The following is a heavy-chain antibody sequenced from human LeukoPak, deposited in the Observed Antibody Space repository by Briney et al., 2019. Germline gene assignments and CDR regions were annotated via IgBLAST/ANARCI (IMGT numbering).Heavy chain of an antibody. Sequence: GASVKVSCKASGYTFTNYYIHWVRQAPGQGLEWMGLINPGGDNTDYAQNFQGRVTTTRDTSTSTVYMGLSSLRSEDTAVYYCARDARHRYCSSTTCYRGWLDPWGQGTLVTVSS. J-gene: IGHJ5*02. CDR2: INPGGDNT. CDR1: GYTFTNYY. D-gene: IGHD2-2*01. V-gene: IGHV1-46*01. CDR3: ARDARHRYCSSTTCYRGWLDP.